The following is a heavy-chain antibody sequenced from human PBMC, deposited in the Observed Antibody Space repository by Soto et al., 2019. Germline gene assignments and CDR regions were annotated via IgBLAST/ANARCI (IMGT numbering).Heavy chain of an antibody. J-gene: IGHJ4*02. CDR3: AGMNWNDAPFGFDY. CDR2: FNPSHGTT. CDR1: GHTFTNNF. D-gene: IGHD1-1*01. Sequence: ASVKVSCKASGHTFTNNFIHGVRQAPGQGLERMGRFNPSHGTTKYAYKFQGRVTMTRDTATNTVYMALGSLKSDDTVVCYRAGMNWNDAPFGFDYWGKRTLVTV. V-gene: IGHV1-46*01.